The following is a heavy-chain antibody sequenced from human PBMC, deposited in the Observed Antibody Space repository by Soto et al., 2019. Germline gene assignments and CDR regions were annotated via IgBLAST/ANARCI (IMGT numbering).Heavy chain of an antibody. CDR2: IYWDDDK. CDR3: AHRDYCSSTSCYEWDF. D-gene: IGHD2-2*01. Sequence: QITLKESGPTLVKPTQTLTLTCTFSGFSLSTSGVGVGWIRQPPGKALEWLALIYWDDDKRYSPSLKSRLTITKDTSKNQVVLTMTNMDPVDTATYYCAHRDYCSSTSCYEWDFWGQGTLVTVSS. CDR1: GFSLSTSGVG. J-gene: IGHJ4*02. V-gene: IGHV2-5*02.